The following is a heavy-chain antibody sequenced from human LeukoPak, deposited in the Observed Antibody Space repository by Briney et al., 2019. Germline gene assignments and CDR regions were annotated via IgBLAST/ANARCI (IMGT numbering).Heavy chain of an antibody. CDR3: ARYKTAGDYFDY. D-gene: IGHD2-21*02. V-gene: IGHV3-53*01. Sequence: PGGSLRLSCAASGFTVSSNYMSWVRQAPGKGLEWVSIIYSGGSRYYADSVKGRFTISRDNSKNTLYLQMNTQRAEDTAVYYCARYKTAGDYFDYWGQGTLVTVSS. CDR2: IYSGGSR. CDR1: GFTVSSNY. J-gene: IGHJ4*02.